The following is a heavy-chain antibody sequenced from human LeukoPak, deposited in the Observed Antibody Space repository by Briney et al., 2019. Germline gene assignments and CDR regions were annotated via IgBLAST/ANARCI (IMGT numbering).Heavy chain of an antibody. V-gene: IGHV3-23*01. D-gene: IGHD6-13*01. CDR1: GFTFSRYV. Sequence: GGSLRLSCAASGFTFSRYVMNWVRQAPGKGLEWVSGISGGGGSTYYAASVKGRFTISRDNSKSTLYLQMNSLRAEDTAVYYCAKGRIAAASTNWFDPWGQGTLVTVSS. CDR2: ISGGGGST. CDR3: AKGRIAAASTNWFDP. J-gene: IGHJ5*02.